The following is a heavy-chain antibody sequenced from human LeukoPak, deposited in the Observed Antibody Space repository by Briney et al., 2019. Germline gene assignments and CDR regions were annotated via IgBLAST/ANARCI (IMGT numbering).Heavy chain of an antibody. CDR2: IYYSGST. V-gene: IGHV4-30-4*08. CDR1: GGSISSGDYY. CDR3: ANLSSFDYYYYHMDV. D-gene: IGHD6-6*01. Sequence: SETLSLTCTVSGGSISSGDYYWSWIRQPPGKGLEWIGYIYYSGSTYYNPSLKSRATISVDTSKNQFSLKLSSVTAADTAVYYCANLSSFDYYYYHMDVWGKGTTVTVSS. J-gene: IGHJ6*03.